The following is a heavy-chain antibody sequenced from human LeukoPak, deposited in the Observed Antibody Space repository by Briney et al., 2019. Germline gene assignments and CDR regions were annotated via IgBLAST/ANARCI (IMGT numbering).Heavy chain of an antibody. D-gene: IGHD1-26*01. CDR1: GFTFSIHA. CDR3: TKDVQNDVGATDC. V-gene: IGHV3-23*01. J-gene: IGHJ4*02. Sequence: PGGSLRLSCVASGFTFSIHAMTWVRQAPGKGLEWVSTIDRSGERTHYAGSVNGSFTISQDNTRNTLYLQMNSLRAEDTAIYYCTKDVQNDVGATDCGGQGTLVTVSS. CDR2: IDRSGERT.